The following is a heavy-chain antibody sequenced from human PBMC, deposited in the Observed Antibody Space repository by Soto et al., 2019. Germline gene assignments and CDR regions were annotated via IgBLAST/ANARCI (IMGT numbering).Heavy chain of an antibody. V-gene: IGHV4-34*01. CDR2: INHSGST. Sequence: QVQLQQWGAGLLKPSATLSLTCAVYGGSFSGYYWSWIRQPPGKGLEWIGEINHSGSTNYNPSLKSRVTISVDTSKNQFSLKLSSVTAADTAVYYCARGNVDTAMVYDYWGQGTLVTVSS. CDR3: ARGNVDTAMVYDY. J-gene: IGHJ4*02. D-gene: IGHD5-18*01. CDR1: GGSFSGYY.